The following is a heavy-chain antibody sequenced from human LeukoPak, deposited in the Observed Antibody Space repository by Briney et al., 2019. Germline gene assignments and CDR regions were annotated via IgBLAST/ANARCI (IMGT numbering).Heavy chain of an antibody. CDR1: GGSFSGYY. D-gene: IGHD6-13*01. V-gene: IGHV4-34*01. Sequence: SETLSLTCAVYGGSFSGYYWSWIRQPPGKGLEWIGEINHSGSTNYNPSLKSRVTISVDTSKNQFSLKLSSVTAADTAVYYCARLRGSSWSYYYYMDVWGKGTTVTVSS. CDR3: ARLRGSSWSYYYYMDV. CDR2: INHSGST. J-gene: IGHJ6*03.